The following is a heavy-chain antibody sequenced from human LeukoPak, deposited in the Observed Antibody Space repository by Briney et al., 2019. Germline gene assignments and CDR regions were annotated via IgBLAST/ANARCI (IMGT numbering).Heavy chain of an antibody. J-gene: IGHJ3*02. CDR2: IYYSGST. CDR1: GGSISSGDYY. Sequence: SETLSLTCTVSGGSISSGDYYWSWIRQPPGKGLEWIGYIYYSGSTYYNPSLKSRVTISVDTSKNQFSLKLSSVTAADTAVYYCARVEGATILVGAFDIWGQGTMVTVSS. V-gene: IGHV4-30-4*01. CDR3: ARVEGATILVGAFDI. D-gene: IGHD1-26*01.